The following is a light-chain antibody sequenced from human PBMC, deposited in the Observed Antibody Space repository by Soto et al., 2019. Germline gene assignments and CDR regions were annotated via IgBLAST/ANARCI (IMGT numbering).Light chain of an antibody. CDR3: QQYDKWPRT. CDR2: FAS. J-gene: IGKJ1*01. CDR1: QSVTSRY. Sequence: EIVLTQSPGTLSLSPGEVATLCFSASQSVTSRYLAWYQQKPGQPPRLLIYFASTRATAVPARFTAGGSGTEFTLTISSLQSDDLAVYYCQQYDKWPRTFGQGTKVDIK. V-gene: IGKV3-15*01.